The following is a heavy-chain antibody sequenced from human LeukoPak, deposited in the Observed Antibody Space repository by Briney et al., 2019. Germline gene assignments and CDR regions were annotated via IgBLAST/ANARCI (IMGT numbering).Heavy chain of an antibody. V-gene: IGHV4-59*01. CDR1: GGSISSCY. Sequence: SETLSLTCTVSGGSISSCYWSWIRQPPGKGLEWIGYIYYSGSTNYNPSLKSRVTISVDTSKNQFSLKLSSVTAADTAVYYCARASISSWYGGGYFDYWGRGTLVTVSS. CDR3: ARASISSWYGGGYFDY. J-gene: IGHJ4*02. CDR2: IYYSGST. D-gene: IGHD6-13*01.